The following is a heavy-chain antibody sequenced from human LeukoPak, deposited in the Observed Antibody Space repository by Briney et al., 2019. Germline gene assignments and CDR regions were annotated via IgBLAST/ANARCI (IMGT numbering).Heavy chain of an antibody. CDR1: GGSISSGGYS. CDR3: ASGSWLNNWFDP. Sequence: SQTLSLTCAVSGGSISSGGYSWSWIRQPPGKGLEWIGYIYHSGSTYYNPSLKSRVTISVDTSKNQFSLKLSSVTAADTAVYYCASGSWLNNWFDPWGQGTLVTVSS. CDR2: IYHSGST. V-gene: IGHV4-30-2*01. J-gene: IGHJ5*02. D-gene: IGHD5-24*01.